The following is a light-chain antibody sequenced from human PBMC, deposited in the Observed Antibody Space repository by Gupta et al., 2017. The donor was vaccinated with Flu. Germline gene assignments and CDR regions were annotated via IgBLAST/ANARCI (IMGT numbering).Light chain of an antibody. Sequence: QSALTQPASVSGSPGQSITISCTETGSDVGGYNYVSWYQQHAGKAPKLMIFEVSRRPAGGSNRFSGSKSGNTASLTIAGLQAEDEDDYYCSADTGRVYVFGTGTKVTVL. CDR2: EVS. J-gene: IGLJ1*01. CDR3: SADTGRVYV. V-gene: IGLV2-14*01. CDR1: GSDVGGYNY.